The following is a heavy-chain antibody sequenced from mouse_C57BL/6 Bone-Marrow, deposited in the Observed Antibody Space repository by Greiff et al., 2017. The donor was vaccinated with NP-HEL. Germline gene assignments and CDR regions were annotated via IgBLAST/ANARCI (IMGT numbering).Heavy chain of an antibody. CDR3: ARTLKFAY. V-gene: IGHV5-17*01. Sequence: EVKLVESGGGLVKPGGSLKLSCAASGFTFSDYGMHWVRQAPEKGLEWVAYISSGSSTIYYADTVKGRFTLSSDNAKNTLFLHMTSMRSEDTAMYYCARTLKFAYWGQGTLVTVSA. CDR1: GFTFSDYG. J-gene: IGHJ3*01. CDR2: ISSGSSTI. D-gene: IGHD1-3*01.